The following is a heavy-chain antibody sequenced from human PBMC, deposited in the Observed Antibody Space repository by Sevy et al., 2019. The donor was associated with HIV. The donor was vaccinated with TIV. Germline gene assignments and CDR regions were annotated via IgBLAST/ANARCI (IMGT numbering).Heavy chain of an antibody. CDR1: GFTFGNYW. Sequence: GGSLRLPCAASGFTFGNYWMHWVRQAPGKGLVWISRINNDGSNTNYADSVKGRFTTSRDNPKNTLYLQMNSLRAEDTAVYYCGREMISMVPGVPDAFDIWGQGTMVTVSS. D-gene: IGHD3-10*01. V-gene: IGHV3-74*01. CDR2: INNDGSNT. CDR3: GREMISMVPGVPDAFDI. J-gene: IGHJ3*02.